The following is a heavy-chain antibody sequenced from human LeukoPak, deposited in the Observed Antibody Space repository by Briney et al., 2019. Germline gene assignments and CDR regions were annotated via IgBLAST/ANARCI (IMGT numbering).Heavy chain of an antibody. Sequence: GGNLRLSCAASGFTVNSKYMRRVRPAPGKGREGGLDTYSGGSNYYAESVKGRFTISRDNFKNTLHLQTNNQSAEATAQYYRARACGSIFGVVIPFGYWGQGTLVSVSS. CDR1: GFTVNSKY. V-gene: IGHV3-53*01. CDR3: ARACGSIFGVVIPFGY. D-gene: IGHD3-3*01. J-gene: IGHJ4*02. CDR2: TYSGGSN.